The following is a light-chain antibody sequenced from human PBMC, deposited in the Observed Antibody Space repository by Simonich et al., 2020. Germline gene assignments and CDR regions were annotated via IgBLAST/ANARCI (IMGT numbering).Light chain of an antibody. CDR2: WAS. CDR1: QSVFYSSNNKNY. V-gene: IGKV4-1*01. J-gene: IGKJ1*01. CDR3: QQYYSTPRT. Sequence: DIVITQSSDSLAVFLGERATINCTSSQSVFYSSNNKNYLAWYQQKPGQPPKLLISWASTREAGVPDRFRGSGSGTEFTLTISSLQAEDVAVYYCQQYYSTPRTFGQGTKVEIK.